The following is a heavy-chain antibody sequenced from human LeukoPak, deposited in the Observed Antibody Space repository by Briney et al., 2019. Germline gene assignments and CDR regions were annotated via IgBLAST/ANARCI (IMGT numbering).Heavy chain of an antibody. J-gene: IGHJ3*02. CDR2: MWYDGRNK. D-gene: IGHD1-26*01. V-gene: IGHV3-30*02. Sequence: QSGGSLRLSCAASGFTLSSFGMVWVRQAPGKGLEWVTLMWYDGRNKYYADSVKGRFTISRDNSKNTVYLQMSSLRAEDTAVYYCVKDVWGHSGGAGAFDIWGQGTMVTVSS. CDR1: GFTLSSFG. CDR3: VKDVWGHSGGAGAFDI.